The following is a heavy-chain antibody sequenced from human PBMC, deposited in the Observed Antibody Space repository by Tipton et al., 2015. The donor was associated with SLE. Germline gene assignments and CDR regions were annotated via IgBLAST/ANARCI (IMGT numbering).Heavy chain of an antibody. V-gene: IGHV3-49*04. CDR1: GFTFGDYA. CDR2: IRSKAYGGTT. CDR3: TRQALGGFFDY. J-gene: IGHJ4*02. Sequence: SLRLSCTASGFTFGDYAMSWVRQAPGKGLEWVGFIRSKAYGGTTEYAASVKGRFTISRDDSKSIAYLQMNSLKTEDTAVYYCTRQALGGFFDYWGQGTLATVSS.